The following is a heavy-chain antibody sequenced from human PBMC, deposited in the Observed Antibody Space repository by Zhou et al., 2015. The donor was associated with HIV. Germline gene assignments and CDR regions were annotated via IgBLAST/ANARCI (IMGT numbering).Heavy chain of an antibody. V-gene: IGHV1-46*01. CDR1: GVSHSGLY. D-gene: IGHD2-2*01. CDR3: AKARDQALDS. J-gene: IGHJ4*02. Sequence: QVQLVQSGAEVREPGSSVKISCRAPGVSHSGLYIHWVRQAPGQGLEWVGMVSVGDLSTRYAPRFHGRITSTKDASADIIFMQLTGLTLADAGIYYCAKARDQALDSWGQGTRVTVSS. CDR2: VSVGDLST.